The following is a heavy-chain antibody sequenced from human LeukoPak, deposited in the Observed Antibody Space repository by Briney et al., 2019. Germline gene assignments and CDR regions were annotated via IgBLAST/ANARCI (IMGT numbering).Heavy chain of an antibody. CDR3: ASGLELGY. CDR1: GFTFSSYW. V-gene: IGHV3-7*03. CDR2: IKQGGSEK. J-gene: IGHJ4*02. Sequence: GGSLRLFCAASGFTFSSYWMRWVRQAPGKGLEWVANIKQGGSEKNYVDSVKGRFTISRDNAKNSLYLQVNSLRAEDTAVYYCASGLELGYWGQGTLVTVSS.